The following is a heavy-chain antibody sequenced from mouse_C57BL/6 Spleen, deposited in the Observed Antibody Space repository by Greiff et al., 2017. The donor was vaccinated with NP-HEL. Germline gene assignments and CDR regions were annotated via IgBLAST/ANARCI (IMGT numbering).Heavy chain of an antibody. V-gene: IGHV2-9-1*01. CDR2: IWTGGRT. CDR3: ARDHYGSCPGWFAY. J-gene: IGHJ3*01. CDR1: GFSFTSYA. Sequence: VMLVESGPGLVPPSQSLSITCTVSGFSFTSYAISWVRQPPGKGLEWLGVIWTGGRTNYNSALNSRLSISKDNSKSQVFLKMNSLQTEDTARYYCARDHYGSCPGWFAYWGQGTLVTVSA. D-gene: IGHD1-1*01.